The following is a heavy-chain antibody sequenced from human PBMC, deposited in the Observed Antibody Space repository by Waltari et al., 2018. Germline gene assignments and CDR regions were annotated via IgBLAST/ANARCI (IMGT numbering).Heavy chain of an antibody. D-gene: IGHD6-13*01. CDR3: ARETHIAAAGHFDY. CDR2: IYSGGSTI. Sequence: EVQLVESGGGLIQPGGSLSLSGAASGFTVSSTSMSWVRRAPGKGVEWVSVIYSGGSTIYYADSVKGRFTISRDNAKNSLYLQMNSLRAEDTAVYYCARETHIAAAGHFDYWGQGTLVTVSS. CDR1: GFTVSSTS. V-gene: IGHV3-53*01. J-gene: IGHJ4*02.